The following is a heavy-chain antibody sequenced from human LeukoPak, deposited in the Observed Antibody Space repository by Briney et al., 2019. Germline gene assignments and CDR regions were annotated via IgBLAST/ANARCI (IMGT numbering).Heavy chain of an antibody. D-gene: IGHD5-18*01. V-gene: IGHV4-59*01. CDR2: IYYSGST. J-gene: IGHJ4*02. CDR3: ARDVDTAMGGFDY. Sequence: SETLSLTCTVSGGSISSYYWSWIRQPPGKGPEWIGYIYYSGSTNYNPSLKSRVTISVDTSKNQFSLKLSSVTAADTAVYYCARDVDTAMGGFDYWGQGTLVTVSS. CDR1: GGSISSYY.